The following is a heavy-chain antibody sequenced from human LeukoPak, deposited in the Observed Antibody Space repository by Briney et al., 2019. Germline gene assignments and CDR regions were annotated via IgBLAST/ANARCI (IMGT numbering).Heavy chain of an antibody. CDR3: AGAYCGGDCYSWAFDI. D-gene: IGHD2-21*01. V-gene: IGHV3-33*01. J-gene: IGHJ3*02. CDR2: IWYDGSNK. Sequence: GGSLRLSCAASGFTFSSYGMHWVRQAPGKGLEWVAVIWYDGSNKYYAGSVKGRFTISRDNSKYTLYLQMNSLRAEDTAVYYCAGAYCGGDCYSWAFDIWGQGTMVTVSS. CDR1: GFTFSSYG.